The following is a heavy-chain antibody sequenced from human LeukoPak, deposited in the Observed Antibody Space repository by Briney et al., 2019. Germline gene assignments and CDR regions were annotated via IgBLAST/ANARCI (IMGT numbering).Heavy chain of an antibody. D-gene: IGHD2-2*01. CDR3: ARAPGYCSSTSCYLFAPYFDY. Sequence: ASVKVSCKASGYTFTIYGISWVRQAPGQGLEWMGWISAYNGNTNYAQKLQGRVTMTTDTSTSTAYMELRSLRSDDTAVYYCARAPGYCSSTSCYLFAPYFDYWGQGTLVTVSS. V-gene: IGHV1-18*01. CDR2: ISAYNGNT. J-gene: IGHJ4*02. CDR1: GYTFTIYG.